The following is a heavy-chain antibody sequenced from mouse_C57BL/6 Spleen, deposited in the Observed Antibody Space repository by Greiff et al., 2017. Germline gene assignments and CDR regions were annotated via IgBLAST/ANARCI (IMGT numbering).Heavy chain of an antibody. Sequence: VQLQQSGAELVRPGASVTLSCKASGYTFTDYEMHWVKQTPVHGLEWIGAIDPETGGTAYNQKFKGKAILTADKSSSTAYMELRSLTSEDSAVYYCTNSNYYAMDYWGQGTSVTVSS. CDR1: GYTFTDYE. D-gene: IGHD2-5*01. CDR3: TNSNYYAMDY. V-gene: IGHV1-15*01. J-gene: IGHJ4*01. CDR2: IDPETGGT.